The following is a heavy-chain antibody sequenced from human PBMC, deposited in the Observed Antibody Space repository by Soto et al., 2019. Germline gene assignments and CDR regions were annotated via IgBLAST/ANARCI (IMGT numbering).Heavy chain of an antibody. CDR1: GFTFRSYD. CDR3: AKGGFSSSWPTPNNWFDP. Sequence: GGSLRLSCAASGFTFRSYDMRWVRQAPGKGLECVSGISGSGGSTFYADSVKGRFTISRDNSKNTLYLQMNSLRAEDTAVYYCAKGGFSSSWPTPNNWFDPWGQGTLVTVSS. V-gene: IGHV3-23*01. CDR2: ISGSGGST. D-gene: IGHD6-13*01. J-gene: IGHJ5*02.